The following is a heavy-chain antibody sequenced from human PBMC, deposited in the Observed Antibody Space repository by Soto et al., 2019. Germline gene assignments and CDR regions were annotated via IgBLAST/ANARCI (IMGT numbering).Heavy chain of an antibody. CDR2: ISGSGGST. J-gene: IGHJ6*03. CDR1: GFTFSSYA. Sequence: GGSLRLSCAASGFTFSSYAMSWVRQAPGKGLEWVSAISGSGGSTYYADSVKGRFTISRDNSKNTLYLQMNSLRAEDTAVYYCANKRIFGVVTRYYYYMDVWGKGTTVTVSS. CDR3: ANKRIFGVVTRYYYYMDV. V-gene: IGHV3-23*01. D-gene: IGHD3-3*01.